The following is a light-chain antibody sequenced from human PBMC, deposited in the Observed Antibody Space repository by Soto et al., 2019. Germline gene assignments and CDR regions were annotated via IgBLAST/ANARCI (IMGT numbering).Light chain of an antibody. Sequence: DIQMTQSPSSLSASVGDRVTITCRASQGISNYLAWYQQKPGKVPKLLSYAASTLQSGVPSRFGGSGSGTDFTLTISSLQPADVATYYCQKYNSAPLTFGGGTKVDIK. CDR1: QGISNY. J-gene: IGKJ4*01. CDR2: AAS. V-gene: IGKV1-27*01. CDR3: QKYNSAPLT.